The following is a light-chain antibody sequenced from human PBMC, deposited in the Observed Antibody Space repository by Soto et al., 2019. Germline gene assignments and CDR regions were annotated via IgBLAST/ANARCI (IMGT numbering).Light chain of an antibody. Sequence: DIVMTQSPLSLPVTPGEPASISCRSSQSLLHSNGYNYLDWYLQKPGQSPQLLIYLGSNRASGVPERFSGSGSGTEFTLNISRVEAEDVGVYYCMQALQTPLTFGGGTKVEIK. CDR3: MQALQTPLT. CDR1: QSLLHSNGYNY. CDR2: LGS. V-gene: IGKV2-28*01. J-gene: IGKJ4*01.